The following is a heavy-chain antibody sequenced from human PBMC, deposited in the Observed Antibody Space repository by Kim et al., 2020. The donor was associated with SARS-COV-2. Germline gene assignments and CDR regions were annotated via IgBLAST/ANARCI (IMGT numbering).Heavy chain of an antibody. CDR1: GFTFRSYA. Sequence: GGSLRLSCAASGFTFRSYAMSWVRQAPGKGLEWVSAFSDIGDTTYYTDSVKGRFTTSRDNSKNTLYLQMNSLKAEDTAVYYCAKATRYYGSGSSCYMDVWGKGTTVSVSS. V-gene: IGHV3-23*01. CDR2: FSDIGDTT. D-gene: IGHD3-10*01. J-gene: IGHJ6*03. CDR3: AKATRYYGSGSSCYMDV.